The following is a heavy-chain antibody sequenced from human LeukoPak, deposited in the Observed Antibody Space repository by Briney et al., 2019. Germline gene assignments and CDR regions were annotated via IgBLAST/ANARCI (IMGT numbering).Heavy chain of an antibody. CDR1: GFTFNNYA. J-gene: IGHJ4*02. CDR3: ANPVTIFGVVTDY. D-gene: IGHD3-3*01. Sequence: GGSLRLSCAASGFTFNNYAMSWVRQAPGKGLEWVSAVSGSGASTYYADSVKGRFTISRDNSKNTQYLQMNSLRVEDTAVYYCANPVTIFGVVTDYWGQGTLVTVSS. V-gene: IGHV3-23*01. CDR2: VSGSGAST.